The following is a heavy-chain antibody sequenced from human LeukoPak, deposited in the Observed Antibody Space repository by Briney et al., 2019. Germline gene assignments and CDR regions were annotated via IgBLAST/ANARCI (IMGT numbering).Heavy chain of an antibody. CDR1: GFTFRSSA. CDR3: AKELPGSTSCYSH. CDR2: ISGSGGST. D-gene: IGHD2-2*01. V-gene: IGHV3-23*01. Sequence: GGSLRHSCAPSGFTFRSSALSWVRQAAGKGLEWVSAISGSGGSTYYADSVKGRFTISRDNSKNTLYLQMNSRRAEDTAVYFCAKELPGSTSCYSHWGQGTLVTVSS. J-gene: IGHJ4*02.